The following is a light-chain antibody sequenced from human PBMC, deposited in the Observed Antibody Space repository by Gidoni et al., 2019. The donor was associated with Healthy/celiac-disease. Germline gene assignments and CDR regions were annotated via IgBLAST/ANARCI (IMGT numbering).Light chain of an antibody. V-gene: IGKV1-9*01. CDR2: AAS. CDR3: QQHNSYPPT. Sequence: DMQLTQPPSLLSASVGDRVTITCRVSQGISSYLAWYQQKPGKAPKLLIYAASTLQSGVPSRFSGSGSGTEFTLTISSLQPEDFATYYCQQHNSYPPTFGQGTKLEIK. J-gene: IGKJ2*01. CDR1: QGISSY.